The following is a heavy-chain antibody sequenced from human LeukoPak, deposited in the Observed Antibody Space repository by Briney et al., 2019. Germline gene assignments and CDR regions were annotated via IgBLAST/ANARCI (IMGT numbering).Heavy chain of an antibody. J-gene: IGHJ6*02. V-gene: IGHV3-48*03. Sequence: GGSLRLSCAASGFTFSSYEMNWVRQAPGKGLEWVSYISSSGSTIYHADSVKGRFTISRDNAKNSLYLQMNSLRAEDTAVYYCSLVGATSYYYYGMDVWGQGTTVTVSS. CDR2: ISSSGSTI. CDR3: SLVGATSYYYYGMDV. CDR1: GFTFSSYE. D-gene: IGHD1-26*01.